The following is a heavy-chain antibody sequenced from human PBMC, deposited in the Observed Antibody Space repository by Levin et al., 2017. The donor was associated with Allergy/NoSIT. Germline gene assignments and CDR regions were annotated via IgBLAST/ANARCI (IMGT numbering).Heavy chain of an antibody. J-gene: IGHJ3*01. CDR2: ITGGGSNT. D-gene: IGHD1-14*01. V-gene: IGHV3-23*01. CDR3: AKKQGGTTGFSFDV. Sequence: GESLKISCAASGFTFSEYAMTWVRQAPGKGLEWVSVITGGGSNTYYGDSVKGRFTVSRDNSKNTLYLGLNSLRAEDTAIYYCAKKQGGTTGFSFDVWGQGTMVTVSS. CDR1: GFTFSEYA.